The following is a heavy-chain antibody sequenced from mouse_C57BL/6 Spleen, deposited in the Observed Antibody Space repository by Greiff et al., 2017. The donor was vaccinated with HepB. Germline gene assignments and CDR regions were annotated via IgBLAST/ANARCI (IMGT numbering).Heavy chain of an antibody. V-gene: IGHV7-3*01. CDR3: ARYRTGTKDY. Sequence: EVQLVESGGGLVQPGGSLSLSCAASGFTFTDYYMSWVRQPPGKALEWLGFIRNKANGYTTEYSASVKGRFTISRDNSQSILYLQMNALRAEDSATYYCARYRTGTKDYWGQGTTLTVSS. CDR2: IRNKANGYTT. J-gene: IGHJ2*01. D-gene: IGHD4-1*01. CDR1: GFTFTDYY.